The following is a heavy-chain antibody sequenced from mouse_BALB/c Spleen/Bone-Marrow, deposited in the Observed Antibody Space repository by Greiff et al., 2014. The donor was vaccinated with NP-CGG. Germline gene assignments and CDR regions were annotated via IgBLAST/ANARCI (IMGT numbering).Heavy chain of an antibody. CDR1: GYTLTTFW. CDR3: TRSRGYFDY. V-gene: IGHV1-69*02. J-gene: IGHJ2*01. CDR2: IYPSDTYT. Sequence: QVQLQQPGAELVRPGASVKLSCKASGYTLTTFWINWVKQRPGQGLEWIGNIYPSDTYTNYSQDSKDKATLTVDKSSSTAYMQLSGPTSEDSAVYYCTRSRGYFDYWGQGTTLTVSS.